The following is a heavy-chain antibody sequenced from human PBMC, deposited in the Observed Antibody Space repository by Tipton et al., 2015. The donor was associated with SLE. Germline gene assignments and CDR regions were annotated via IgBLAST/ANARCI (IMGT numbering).Heavy chain of an antibody. CDR3: ARRGSTYGFDY. V-gene: IGHV4-34*01. J-gene: IGHJ4*02. D-gene: IGHD5-18*01. Sequence: TLSLTCAVYGGSFSGYYWSWIRQPPGKGLEWIGEINHSGSTNYNPSLKSRVTISVDTSKNQFSLKLSSVTAADTAAYYCARRGSTYGFDYWGQGTLVTVSS. CDR1: GGSFSGYY. CDR2: INHSGST.